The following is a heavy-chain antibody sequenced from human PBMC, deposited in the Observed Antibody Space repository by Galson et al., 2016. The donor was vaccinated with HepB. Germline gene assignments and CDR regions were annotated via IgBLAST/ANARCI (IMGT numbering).Heavy chain of an antibody. Sequence: PALVKPTQTLTLTCTFSGFSLVTNGVGVGWIRQPPGKALEWLALIYWNDDKRYRPSLRSRLTITKDTSKNLVVLTMTNVDPVDTGTYYCAHTFPTYYYGPAHSYYVHYWGHGTLVAVAS. CDR1: GFSLVTNGVG. D-gene: IGHD3-10*01. J-gene: IGHJ4*01. CDR3: AHTFPTYYYGPAHSYYVHY. V-gene: IGHV2-5*01. CDR2: IYWNDDK.